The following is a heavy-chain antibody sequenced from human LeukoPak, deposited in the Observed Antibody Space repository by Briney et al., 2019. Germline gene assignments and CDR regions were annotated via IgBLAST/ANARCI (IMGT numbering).Heavy chain of an antibody. Sequence: PSETLSLTCTVSGGSISSYYWSWLRQPPGKGLEWIGYIYYSGSTNYNPSLKSRVTISVDTSKNQFSLKLSSVTAADTAVYYCARGELYYDFWSGSSSNWFDPWGQGTLVTVSS. CDR2: IYYSGST. CDR1: GGSISSYY. J-gene: IGHJ5*02. V-gene: IGHV4-59*01. D-gene: IGHD3-3*01. CDR3: ARGELYYDFWSGSSSNWFDP.